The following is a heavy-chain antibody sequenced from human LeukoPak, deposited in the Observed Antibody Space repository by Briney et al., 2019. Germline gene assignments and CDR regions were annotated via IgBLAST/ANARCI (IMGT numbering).Heavy chain of an antibody. CDR1: GFTFSDYN. J-gene: IGHJ4*02. V-gene: IGHV3-48*01. CDR2: ISSGGSIV. D-gene: IGHD4-11*01. Sequence: GGSPRLSCAASGFTFSDYNMDWVRQAPGKGLEWVSFISSGGSIVYYADSVKGRFTISRDSAKNSLYLQMTSLRAEDTAVYYCAREGSYSNYVDYWGQGTLVTVSS. CDR3: AREGSYSNYVDY.